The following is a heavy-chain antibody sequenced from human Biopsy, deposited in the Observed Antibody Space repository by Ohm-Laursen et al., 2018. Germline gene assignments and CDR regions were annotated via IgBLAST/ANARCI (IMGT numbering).Heavy chain of an antibody. CDR1: GYTFGNYG. Sequence: SSVKVSCKASGYTFGNYGISWVRQAPGQGLERMGWISVYNGNTDYPHKFQGRVTPTTDTSTSTAYMELRSLRSDDTAIYYCTRDRHYASGSYAGMDVWGQGTTVTVSS. V-gene: IGHV1-18*01. J-gene: IGHJ6*02. CDR2: ISVYNGNT. CDR3: TRDRHYASGSYAGMDV. D-gene: IGHD3-10*01.